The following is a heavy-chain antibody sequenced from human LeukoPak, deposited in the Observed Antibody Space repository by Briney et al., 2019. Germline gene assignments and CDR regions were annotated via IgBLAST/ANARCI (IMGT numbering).Heavy chain of an antibody. Sequence: PGGSLRLSCVASGFTFSRYWMSWVRQAPGKGLEWVANMKEDGSEKYYVDSVKGRFTISRDNAKNSLYLQMDSLRAEVTAVYYCAREYGWSFESWGQGTLVTVSS. CDR2: MKEDGSEK. D-gene: IGHD2-8*02. J-gene: IGHJ4*02. CDR1: GFTFSRYW. CDR3: AREYGWSFES. V-gene: IGHV3-7*01.